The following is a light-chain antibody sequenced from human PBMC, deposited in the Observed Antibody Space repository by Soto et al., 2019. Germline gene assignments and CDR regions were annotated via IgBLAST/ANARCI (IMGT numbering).Light chain of an antibody. CDR3: QHSYSTPHT. CDR1: QSISSY. CDR2: AAS. V-gene: IGKV1-39*01. J-gene: IGKJ2*01. Sequence: DIQMTQSPSSLYASVGDRVTITCRARQSISSYVNWYQQKPVKAPKLLIDAASSLQSGVPSTFSGSGSGTDFKLTIISLQPEELATYYCQHSYSTPHTFGQGTKLEIK.